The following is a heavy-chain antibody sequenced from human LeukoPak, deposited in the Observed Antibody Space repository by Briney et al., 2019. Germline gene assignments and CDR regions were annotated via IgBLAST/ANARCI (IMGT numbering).Heavy chain of an antibody. CDR1: GFTFTSYA. Sequence: PGGSLRLSCAASGFTFTSYAMSWVRQAPGKGLEWVSRISVSGGRTYYAESVKGRVTISRDTSKSTVYLEMNRLRAEDTPVYYCAKDEYYDSGGYGYVEYFQHWGQGTLVTVSS. CDR2: ISVSGGRT. CDR3: AKDEYYDSGGYGYVEYFQH. D-gene: IGHD3-22*01. J-gene: IGHJ1*01. V-gene: IGHV3-23*01.